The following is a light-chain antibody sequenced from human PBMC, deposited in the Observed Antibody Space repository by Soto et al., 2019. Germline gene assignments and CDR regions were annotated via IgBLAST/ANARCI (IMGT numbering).Light chain of an antibody. V-gene: IGKV3-15*01. CDR2: GAS. CDR3: QHYNNWPFT. J-gene: IGKJ2*01. Sequence: EIVMTQSPATLSVSPGERATPSCRASQSISSNLAWYQQKPGQAPSLLIYGASARATGIPARFSGSGSGTEFTLTISSLQSEDYAVYYCQHYNNWPFTFGQGTKVDIK. CDR1: QSISSN.